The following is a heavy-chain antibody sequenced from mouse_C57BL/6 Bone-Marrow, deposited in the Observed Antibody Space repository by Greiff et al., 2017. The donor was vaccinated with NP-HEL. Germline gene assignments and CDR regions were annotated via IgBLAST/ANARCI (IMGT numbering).Heavy chain of an antibody. D-gene: IGHD2-3*01. CDR3: TRDEGLLGAMDY. CDR1: GFTFSSYA. V-gene: IGHV5-9-1*02. J-gene: IGHJ4*01. Sequence: EVQVVESGEGLVKPGGSLKLSCAASGFTFSSYAMSWVRQTPEKRLEWVAYISSGGDYIYYADTVKGRFTISRDNARNTLYLQMSSLKSEDTAMYYCTRDEGLLGAMDYWGQGTSVTVSS. CDR2: ISSGGDYI.